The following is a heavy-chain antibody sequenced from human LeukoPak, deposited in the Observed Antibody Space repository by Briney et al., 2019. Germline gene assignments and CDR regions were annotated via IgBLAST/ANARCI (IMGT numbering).Heavy chain of an antibody. V-gene: IGHV5-51*01. D-gene: IGHD1-26*01. CDR2: IYPGDSDT. Sequence: GESLKISCKGSGYSFTSYWIGWVRQMPGKGLEWMGIIYPGDSDTRYSPSFQGQVTISADKSISTAYLQWSSLKASDTATYYCAREKKVGATGINWFDPWGQGTLVTVSS. CDR1: GYSFTSYW. CDR3: AREKKVGATGINWFDP. J-gene: IGHJ5*02.